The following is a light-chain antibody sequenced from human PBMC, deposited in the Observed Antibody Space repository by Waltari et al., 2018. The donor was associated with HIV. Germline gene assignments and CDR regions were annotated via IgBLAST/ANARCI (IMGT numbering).Light chain of an antibody. CDR1: PTISSSY. J-gene: IGKJ2*01. CDR2: GAS. V-gene: IGKV3-20*01. CDR3: QQYGSSPLYT. Sequence: EIVLTQSPGTLSLSPGERATLSCRASPTISSSYLAWYQQKPGQAPRLLSSGASSRATGIPDRFSGSGSGTDFTLIISRLEPEDFAVYYCQQYGSSPLYTFGQGTKLEIK.